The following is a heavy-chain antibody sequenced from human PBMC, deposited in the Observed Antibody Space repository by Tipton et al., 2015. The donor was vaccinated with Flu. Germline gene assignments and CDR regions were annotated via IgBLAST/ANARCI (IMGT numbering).Heavy chain of an antibody. D-gene: IGHD3-3*01. CDR1: EDTFTNFY. CDR2: INPSGGST. Sequence: QLVQSGAEEKKPGASVKVSCEASEDTFTNFYMHWVRQAPGQGLEWMGIINPSGGSTSYAQKFQGRVTMTRDTSTSTVYMELTSLRSEDTAVYYCARDRVFPLRFGTYYGMDVWGQGTTVPVSS. CDR3: ARDRVFPLRFGTYYGMDV. V-gene: IGHV1-46*01. J-gene: IGHJ6*02.